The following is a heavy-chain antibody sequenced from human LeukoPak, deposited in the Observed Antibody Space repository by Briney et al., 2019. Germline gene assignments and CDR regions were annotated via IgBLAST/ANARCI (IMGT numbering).Heavy chain of an antibody. J-gene: IGHJ6*03. CDR3: ARAYSSGWYWGSGYYYYYMDV. CDR1: GYTFTGYY. V-gene: IGHV1-2*02. Sequence: ASVKVSCKASGYTFTGYYMHWVRQAPGQGLEWMGWINPNSGGTNYAQKFQGRVTMTTDTSTSTAYMELRSLRSDDTAVYYCARAYSSGWYWGSGYYYYYMDVWGKGTTVTISS. CDR2: INPNSGGT. D-gene: IGHD6-19*01.